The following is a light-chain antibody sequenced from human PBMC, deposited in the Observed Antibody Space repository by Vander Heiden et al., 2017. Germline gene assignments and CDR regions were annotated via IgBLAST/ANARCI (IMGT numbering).Light chain of an antibody. J-gene: IGLJ2*01. CDR2: EVT. CDR1: RSDIGYSNR. CDR3: TSYTSRTTLL. V-gene: IGLV2-18*02. Sequence: QSALTQPPPLSGSPGQRVTIPCTGTRSDIGYSNRVAWYQQSPGTVPKLIIYEVTDRPSGVPDRFSASKSGNTASLTISGLQAEDEANYYCTSYTSRTTLLFGGGTKLTVL.